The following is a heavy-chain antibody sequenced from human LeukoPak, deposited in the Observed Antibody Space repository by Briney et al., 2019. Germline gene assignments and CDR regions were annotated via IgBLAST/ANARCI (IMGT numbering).Heavy chain of an antibody. D-gene: IGHD1-26*01. V-gene: IGHV4-34*01. J-gene: IGHJ6*03. CDR2: INHSGST. Sequence: SETLSLTCSVSGVSIDNYYWSWIRQPPGKGLEWIGEINHSGSTNYNPSLKSRVTISVDTSKNQFSLKLSSVTAADTAVYYCARGPPRFSGSYYYYYYYMDVWGKGTTVTVSS. CDR3: ARGPPRFSGSYYYYYYYMDV. CDR1: GVSIDNYY.